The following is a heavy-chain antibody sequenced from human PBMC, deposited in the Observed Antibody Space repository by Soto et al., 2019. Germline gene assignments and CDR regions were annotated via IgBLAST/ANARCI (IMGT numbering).Heavy chain of an antibody. CDR3: ARSIVVITALDY. Sequence: QVQLVQSGAEEMKPGASVKVSCKASGYTFTSYAMHWVRQAPGQRFEWMGWINAGNGNTKYSQKFQRRVTITRATTASTAELELSSPRAEATAVYYCARSIVVITALDYWGQGTLVTVSS. CDR2: INAGNGNT. CDR1: GYTFTSYA. J-gene: IGHJ4*02. V-gene: IGHV1-3*05. D-gene: IGHD2-21*02.